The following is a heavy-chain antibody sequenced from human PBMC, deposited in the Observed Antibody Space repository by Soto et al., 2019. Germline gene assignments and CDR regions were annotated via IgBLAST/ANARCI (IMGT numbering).Heavy chain of an antibody. D-gene: IGHD1-20*01. J-gene: IGHJ4*01. CDR3: ARNKWNTGAFDY. V-gene: IGHV1-8*01. CDR2: MTPISGET. Sequence: QVQLVQSGAEVKKPGASVKVSCKASGYSFTSYDINWVRQASGQGLEWLGWMTPISGETGYAQKFQGRVSMTRDTSTSTAYVELISLTYADSAIYYCARNKWNTGAFDYWGQGTLVNVSS. CDR1: GYSFTSYD.